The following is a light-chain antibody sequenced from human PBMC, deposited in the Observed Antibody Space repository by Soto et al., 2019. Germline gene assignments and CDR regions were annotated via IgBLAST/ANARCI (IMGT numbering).Light chain of an antibody. CDR1: QSVSSGF. CDR3: QQYHNSPRT. CDR2: AAS. Sequence: EIVLTQSLGTLSLSPGERAALSCRASQSVSSGFLAWYQQKPGQAPRLLIYAASARATGIPDRFSGSGSGTDFTLTVSRLEPEDFAVYYCQQYHNSPRTFGQGTKVEIK. V-gene: IGKV3-20*01. J-gene: IGKJ1*01.